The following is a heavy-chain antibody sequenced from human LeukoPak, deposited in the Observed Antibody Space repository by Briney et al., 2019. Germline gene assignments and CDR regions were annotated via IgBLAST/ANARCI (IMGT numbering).Heavy chain of an antibody. V-gene: IGHV3-30-3*01. Sequence: GGSLRLSCAASGFTFNSYAMHWVRQAPGKGLEWVAVISYDGSNKYYADSVKGRFTVSRDNSKNTLYLQMNSLRAEDTAVYYCARDMSGYCSGGRCYNMGYFDYWGQGTLVTVSS. J-gene: IGHJ4*02. D-gene: IGHD2-15*01. CDR1: GFTFNSYA. CDR3: ARDMSGYCSGGRCYNMGYFDY. CDR2: ISYDGSNK.